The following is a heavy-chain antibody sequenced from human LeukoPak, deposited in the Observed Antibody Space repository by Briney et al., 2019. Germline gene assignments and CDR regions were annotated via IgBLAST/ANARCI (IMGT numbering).Heavy chain of an antibody. CDR1: GFTVSTNY. D-gene: IGHD1-26*01. J-gene: IGHJ6*02. CDR2: IYSGGST. V-gene: IGHV3-53*01. CDR3: ARDRWEPSGGNYYYYGMDV. Sequence: PGGSLRLSCAASGFTVSTNYMSWVRQAPGKGLEWVSVIYSGGSTYYADSVKGRLTISRDNSKNTLYLQMNSLRAEDTAVYYCARDRWEPSGGNYYYYGMDVWGQGTTVTVSS.